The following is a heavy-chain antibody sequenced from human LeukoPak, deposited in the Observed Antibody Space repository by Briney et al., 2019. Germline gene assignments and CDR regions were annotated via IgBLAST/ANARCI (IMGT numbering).Heavy chain of an antibody. CDR1: GGTFSSYA. V-gene: IGHV1-69*04. CDR3: ARGEGTDIAAAGTLDY. Sequence: EASEKVSCKASGGTFSSYAISWVRQAPGQGLEWMGRIIPILGIANYAQKFQGRVTITADKSTSTPYMELSSLRSEDTAVYYCARGEGTDIAAAGTLDYWGQGTLVTVSS. CDR2: IIPILGIA. J-gene: IGHJ4*02. D-gene: IGHD6-13*01.